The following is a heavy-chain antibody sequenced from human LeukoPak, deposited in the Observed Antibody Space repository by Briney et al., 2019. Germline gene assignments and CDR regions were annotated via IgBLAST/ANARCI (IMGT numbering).Heavy chain of an antibody. CDR2: IYSGGST. CDR3: SRASIAAAGFLGY. Sequence: GGPLRLSCAVSGFTVSSNYMSWVRQAPGKGLEWVSVIYSGGSTYYADSVKGRFTISRDNSKNTLYLQMNSLRAEDTAVYYCSRASIAAAGFLGYWGQGTLVTVSS. CDR1: GFTVSSNY. D-gene: IGHD6-13*01. V-gene: IGHV3-66*01. J-gene: IGHJ4*02.